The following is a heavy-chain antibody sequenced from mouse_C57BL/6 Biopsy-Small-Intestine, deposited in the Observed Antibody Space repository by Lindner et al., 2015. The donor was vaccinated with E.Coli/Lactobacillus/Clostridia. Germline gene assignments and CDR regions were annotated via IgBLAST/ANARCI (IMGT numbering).Heavy chain of an antibody. CDR3: ARPLLLRPAWYFDV. CDR1: GYTFTSYG. CDR2: IYPRSGNT. V-gene: IGHV1-81*01. Sequence: SGAELARPGASVKLSCKASGYTFTSYGISWVKQRTGQGLEWIGEIYPRSGNTYYNEKFKGKATLTADKSSSTAYMELRSLTSEDSAVYFCARPLLLRPAWYFDVWGTGTTVTAPQ. J-gene: IGHJ1*03. D-gene: IGHD1-1*01.